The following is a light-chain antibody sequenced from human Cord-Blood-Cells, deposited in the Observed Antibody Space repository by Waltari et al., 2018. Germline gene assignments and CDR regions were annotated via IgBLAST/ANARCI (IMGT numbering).Light chain of an antibody. J-gene: IGLJ2*01. CDR2: GKN. CDR3: NSRDSSGNHVA. V-gene: IGLV3-19*01. Sequence: SSDLPQDPAVSVALGQTVRITCQGDSLRRYYASWYQQKPGQAPVLVIYGKNNRPSGIPDRFSGSSSGNTASLTITGAQAEDGADYYCNSRDSSGNHVAFGGGTKLTVL. CDR1: SLRRYY.